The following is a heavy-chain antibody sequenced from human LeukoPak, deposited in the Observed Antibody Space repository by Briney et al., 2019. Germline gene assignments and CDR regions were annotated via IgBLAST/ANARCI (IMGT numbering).Heavy chain of an antibody. D-gene: IGHD2-2*01. CDR3: ARDVTHAHFDY. CDR1: GFTFSSFC. V-gene: IGHV3-33*01. CDR2: IWYDGSNK. Sequence: RSLGFSCAASGFTFSSFCIHWVRQARGKGLDWVAVIWYDGSNKYHAHSVKGRFTISRDNSKHTLYLQMNSLRAEDTAVYYCARDVTHAHFDYWGQGTLVTVSS. J-gene: IGHJ4*02.